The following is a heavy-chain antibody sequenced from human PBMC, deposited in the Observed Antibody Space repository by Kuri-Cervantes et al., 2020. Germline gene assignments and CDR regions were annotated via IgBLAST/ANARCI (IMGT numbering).Heavy chain of an antibody. D-gene: IGHD6-13*01. V-gene: IGHV3-21*01. CDR2: ISSSSYI. CDR1: GFTFSSYA. CDR3: ARGMSSSWYYGMDV. Sequence: GESLKISCAASGFTFSSYAMHWVRQAPGKGLEWVSSISSSSYIYYADSVKGRFTISRDNAKSSLYLQMNSLRAEDTAVYYCARGMSSSWYYGMDVWGQGTTVTVSS. J-gene: IGHJ6*02.